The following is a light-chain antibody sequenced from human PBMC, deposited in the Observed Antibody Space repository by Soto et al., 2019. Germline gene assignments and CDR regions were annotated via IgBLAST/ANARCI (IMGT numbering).Light chain of an antibody. CDR3: SSYTSDFRRV. V-gene: IGLV2-14*02. CDR2: EVT. J-gene: IGLJ1*01. CDR1: SSDVGSHNF. Sequence: QSALTQPASVSGSPGQSITISCTGTSSDVGSHNFVSWYQQRPGKAPKLMIFEVTKRPSGVSSRFSGSKSGNTASLTISGLQAEDEADYYCSSYTSDFRRVFGTGTKLTVL.